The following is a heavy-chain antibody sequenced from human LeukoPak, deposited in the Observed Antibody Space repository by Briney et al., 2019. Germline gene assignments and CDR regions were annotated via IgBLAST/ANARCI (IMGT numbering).Heavy chain of an antibody. V-gene: IGHV4-61*02. CDR1: GGSISSGSYY. Sequence: PSETLSLTCTVSGGSISSGSYYWTWIRQPAGKGLEWIGRIYTSGSTNYNPSLKSRVTISVDTSKNQFSLKLSSVTAADTAVYYCARGPISGWDFNWFDPWGQGTLVTVSS. CDR3: ARGPISGWDFNWFDP. CDR2: IYTSGST. J-gene: IGHJ5*02. D-gene: IGHD6-19*01.